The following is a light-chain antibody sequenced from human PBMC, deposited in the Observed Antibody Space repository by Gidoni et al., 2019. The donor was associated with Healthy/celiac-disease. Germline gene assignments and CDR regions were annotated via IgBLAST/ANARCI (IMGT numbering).Light chain of an antibody. CDR2: AAS. J-gene: IGKJ3*01. V-gene: IGKV1-39*01. CDR1: QRISSY. Sequence: DIQLTPSPSSLSASVGDRVTITCRASQRISSYLNWYQQKPGKAPKLLIYAASSLQSGVPSRFSGSGSGTDFTLTISSLQPEDFATYYCQQSYSTLLTFXHXTKVDIK. CDR3: QQSYSTLLT.